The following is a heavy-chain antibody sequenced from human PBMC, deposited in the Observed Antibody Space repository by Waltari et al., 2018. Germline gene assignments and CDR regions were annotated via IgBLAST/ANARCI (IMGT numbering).Heavy chain of an antibody. CDR3: ARRGLVQQLGDWGGFDI. D-gene: IGHD6-13*01. V-gene: IGHV5-51*03. CDR1: GYSFTSYW. J-gene: IGHJ3*02. Sequence: EVQLVQSGAEVKKPGESLKISCKGSGYSFTSYWIGWVRQMPGKGLEWMGVCHPGDSYTRYGPSFQGQVTISADKSISTPYLQWSSLKASDTAMYYCARRGLVQQLGDWGGFDIWGQGTKVTVSS. CDR2: CHPGDSYT.